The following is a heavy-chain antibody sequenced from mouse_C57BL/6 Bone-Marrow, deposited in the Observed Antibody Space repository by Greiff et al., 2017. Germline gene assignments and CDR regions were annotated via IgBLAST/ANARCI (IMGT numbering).Heavy chain of an antibody. D-gene: IGHD1-1*01. Sequence: VQLQQSGPELVKPGASVKISCKASGYAFSSSWMNWVKQRPGKGLEWIGRIYPGDGDTNYNGKFKGKATLTADKSSSTAYIQLSSLTSEDSAVYFCARRGVYYGSSYNYAMDYWGQGTSVTVSS. CDR2: IYPGDGDT. V-gene: IGHV1-82*01. CDR1: GYAFSSSW. CDR3: ARRGVYYGSSYNYAMDY. J-gene: IGHJ4*01.